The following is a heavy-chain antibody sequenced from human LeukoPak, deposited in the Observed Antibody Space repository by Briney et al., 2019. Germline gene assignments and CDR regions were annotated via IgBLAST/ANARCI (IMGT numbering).Heavy chain of an antibody. CDR2: IRYDGNNK. CDR3: AKDIGEGDFDS. D-gene: IGHD3-10*01. J-gene: IGHJ4*02. V-gene: IGHV3-30*02. CDR1: GFTFRSYG. Sequence: PGGSLRLSCAASGFTFRSYGMHWVRQAPGKGLEWVAFIRYDGNNKFHADSVKGRLIISRDNSKNTLYLQMNSLRPEDTAVYYCAKDIGEGDFDSWGQGTLVTVSS.